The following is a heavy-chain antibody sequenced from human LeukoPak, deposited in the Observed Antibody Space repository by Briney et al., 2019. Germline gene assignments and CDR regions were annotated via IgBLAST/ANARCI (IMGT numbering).Heavy chain of an antibody. D-gene: IGHD6-6*01. J-gene: IGHJ5*02. CDR3: AKDLYSSSSEA. CDR2: ISYDGSNK. Sequence: GGSLRLSCAASGFTFSNYAMHWVRQAPGKGLEWMAIISYDGSNKDCADSVKGRFTISRDNSKNTLYLQVNGLRTEDTAVYYCAKDLYSSSSEAWGQGTLVTVSS. CDR1: GFTFSNYA. V-gene: IGHV3-30-3*01.